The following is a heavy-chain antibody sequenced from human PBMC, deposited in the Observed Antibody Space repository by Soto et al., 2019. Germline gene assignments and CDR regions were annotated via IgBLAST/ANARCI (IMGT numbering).Heavy chain of an antibody. CDR2: ISGYNGNT. CDR1: GYTFTSFG. CDR3: ARDDIAVAGTRCDY. J-gene: IGHJ4*02. V-gene: IGHV1-18*01. Sequence: ASVKVSCKASGYTFTSFGISWVRQAPGQGLEWMGWISGYNGNTNYAQKLQGRVTMTTDTSTSTAYMEVRSLRSDDTAVYYCARDDIAVAGTRCDYWAQGTLVTVSS. D-gene: IGHD6-19*01.